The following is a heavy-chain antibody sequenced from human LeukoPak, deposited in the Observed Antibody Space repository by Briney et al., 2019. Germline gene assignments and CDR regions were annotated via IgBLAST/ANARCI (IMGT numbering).Heavy chain of an antibody. Sequence: GGSLRLSCGASGFTFSNYGMLWVRQAPGKGLDWVSFIRYDGNNKLYADSVKGRFTISRDNSRNTLYLHINSLRAEDTAVYYCVKDNPLDYWGQGTLVIVSS. J-gene: IGHJ4*02. D-gene: IGHD1-14*01. CDR2: IRYDGNNK. V-gene: IGHV3-30*02. CDR1: GFTFSNYG. CDR3: VKDNPLDY.